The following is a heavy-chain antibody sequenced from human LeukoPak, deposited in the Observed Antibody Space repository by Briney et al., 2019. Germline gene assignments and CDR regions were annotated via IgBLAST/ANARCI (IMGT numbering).Heavy chain of an antibody. CDR3: ARGLAAAGTGY. D-gene: IGHD6-25*01. J-gene: IGHJ4*02. CDR2: INQDGNEN. V-gene: IGHV3-7*01. Sequence: GGSLRLSCAASGFTFSSYSMNWVRQAPGKGLEWVANINQDGNENYYVDSVKGRFTISRDNAKSSLYLQMNSLRAEDTAVYYCARGLAAAGTGYWGQGTLVTVSS. CDR1: GFTFSSYS.